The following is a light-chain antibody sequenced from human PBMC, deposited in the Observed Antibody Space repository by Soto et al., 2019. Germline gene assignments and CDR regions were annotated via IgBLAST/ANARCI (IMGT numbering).Light chain of an antibody. J-gene: IGKJ1*01. Sequence: DIQMTQSRSSLSASVGDRITMSFHSSQTISIFLNWYQQKPGKAPKLLIYAASSLQSGVPSRFSGSGSGTDFTLTISSLQPEDFATYYCQQSYSTPWTFGQGTKVHI. CDR2: AAS. CDR3: QQSYSTPWT. CDR1: QTISIF. V-gene: IGKV1-39*01.